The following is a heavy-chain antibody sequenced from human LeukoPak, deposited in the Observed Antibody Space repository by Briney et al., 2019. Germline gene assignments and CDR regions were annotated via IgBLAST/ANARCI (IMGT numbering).Heavy chain of an antibody. CDR2: INPNSGGT. D-gene: IGHD3-10*01. J-gene: IGHJ4*02. V-gene: IGHV1-2*02. Sequence: VASVKVSCKASGYTFTGYYMHWVRQAPGQGLEWMEWINPNSGGTNYAQKFQGRVTMTRDTSISTAYMELSRLRSDDTAVYYCARPYYYGSGSYLTGFGYWGQGTLVTVSS. CDR3: ARPYYYGSGSYLTGFGY. CDR1: GYTFTGYY.